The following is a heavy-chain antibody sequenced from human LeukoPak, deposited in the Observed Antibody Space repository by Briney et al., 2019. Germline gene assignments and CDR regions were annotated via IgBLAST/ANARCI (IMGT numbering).Heavy chain of an antibody. CDR2: RKQDGSEN. Sequence: GGSLRLSCAASGFTFSSYWMSWVRQAPGKGLEGVANRKQDGSENYYVDSVKGRFTIARDNAKNSLYLQMNSLRAEDTAVYYCASSTYYYDSSGYYYNYWGQGTLVTVSS. V-gene: IGHV3-7*01. CDR3: ASSTYYYDSSGYYYNY. CDR1: GFTFSSYW. D-gene: IGHD3-22*01. J-gene: IGHJ4*02.